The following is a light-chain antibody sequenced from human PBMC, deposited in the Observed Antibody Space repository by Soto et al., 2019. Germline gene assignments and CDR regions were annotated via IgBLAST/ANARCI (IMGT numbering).Light chain of an antibody. CDR3: QTWGTGIRV. V-gene: IGLV4-69*01. Sequence: SLGASVKLTCTLSSGHSSYAIAWHQQQPEKGPRYLMKLNSDGSHSKGDGIPDRFSGSSSGAERYLTISSLQSEDEADYYCQTWGTGIRVFGGGTKLTVL. J-gene: IGLJ2*01. CDR2: LNSDGSH. CDR1: SGHSSYA.